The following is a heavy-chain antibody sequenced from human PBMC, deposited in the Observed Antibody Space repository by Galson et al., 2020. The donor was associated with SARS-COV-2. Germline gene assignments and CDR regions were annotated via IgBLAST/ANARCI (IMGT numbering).Heavy chain of an antibody. Sequence: GGSLRLSCAASGFTFGSNAMSWVRQAPGKGLEWVSSVTSAGGGTYHADSVKGRFTISIDNSKNPLYLQMNSLRVEDTALYSCAKDQGKDYGDKLAYWGQGTLVSVSS. V-gene: IGHV3-23*01. CDR2: VTSAGGGT. D-gene: IGHD4-17*01. J-gene: IGHJ4*02. CDR1: GFTFGSNA. CDR3: AKDQGKDYGDKLAY.